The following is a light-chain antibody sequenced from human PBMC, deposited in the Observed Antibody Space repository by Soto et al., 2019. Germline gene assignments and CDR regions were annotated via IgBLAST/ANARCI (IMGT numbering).Light chain of an antibody. Sequence: IMLTQSPGTLSLSPGERATLSCRASQRISSMYLAWYQQKPGRAPRLIIYGASRRATGIPEKFNGSESGTDFTLTISRLEPEDFAVYYCHQYDIQPQTFGRGTRVEI. J-gene: IGKJ1*01. CDR3: HQYDIQPQT. CDR1: QRISSMY. CDR2: GAS. V-gene: IGKV3-20*01.